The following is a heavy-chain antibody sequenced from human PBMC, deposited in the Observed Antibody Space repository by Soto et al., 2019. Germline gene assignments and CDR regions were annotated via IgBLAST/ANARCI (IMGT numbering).Heavy chain of an antibody. V-gene: IGHV3-7*05. J-gene: IGHJ4*02. CDR2: IKQDGSEK. Sequence: GGSLRLSCAASGFTFSSYWMSWVRQAPGKGLEWVANIKQDGSEKYYVDSVKGRFTISRDNAKNSLYLKMNSLRAEDTAVYYCARDQGILYFDYWGQGTLVTVSS. CDR1: GFTFSSYW. CDR3: ARDQGILYFDY.